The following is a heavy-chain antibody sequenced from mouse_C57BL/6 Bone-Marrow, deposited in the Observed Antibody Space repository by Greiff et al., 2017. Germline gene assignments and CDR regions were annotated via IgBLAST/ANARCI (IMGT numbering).Heavy chain of an antibody. CDR2: IYPRSGNT. Sequence: QVQLQQSGAELARPGASVKLSCKASGYTFTSYGISWVNQRPGQGLEWIGEIYPRSGNTYYNEKFKGKATLTADKSSSTAYQELRSLTSEASAVYFYVKLTEYYFDYWGQGTTLTVSS. J-gene: IGHJ2*01. D-gene: IGHD4-1*01. V-gene: IGHV1-81*01. CDR1: GYTFTSYG. CDR3: VKLTEYYFDY.